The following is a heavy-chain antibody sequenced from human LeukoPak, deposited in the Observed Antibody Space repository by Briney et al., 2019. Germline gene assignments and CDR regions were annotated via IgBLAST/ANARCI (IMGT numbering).Heavy chain of an antibody. CDR2: ITGSGDDT. CDR3: AKYTPANYYGSESTFDY. CDR1: GFTFSAYA. J-gene: IGHJ4*02. D-gene: IGHD3-10*01. Sequence: GGSLRLSCVASGFTFSAYAMSWVRQAPGKGLEWVSTITGSGDDTYYADSVKGQFTISRDSSKNTLYPQMNSLRAEDTAVYYCAKYTPANYYGSESTFDYWGQEALVTVSS. V-gene: IGHV3-23*01.